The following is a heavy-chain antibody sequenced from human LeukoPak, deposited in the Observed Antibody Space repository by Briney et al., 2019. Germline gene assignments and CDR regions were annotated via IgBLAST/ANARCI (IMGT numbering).Heavy chain of an antibody. CDR2: INHSGST. CDR1: GGSFSGYY. CDR3: ARHRQYNWNGWDYYYYMDV. J-gene: IGHJ6*03. V-gene: IGHV4-34*01. D-gene: IGHD1-1*01. Sequence: SETLSLTCAVYGGSFSGYYWSWIRQPPGKGLEWIGEINHSGSTNYNPSLKSRVTISVDTSKNQFSLKLSSVTAADTAVYYCARHRQYNWNGWDYYYYMDVWGKGTTVTISS.